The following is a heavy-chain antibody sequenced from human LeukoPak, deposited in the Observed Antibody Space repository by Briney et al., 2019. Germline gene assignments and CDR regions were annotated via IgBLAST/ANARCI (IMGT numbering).Heavy chain of an antibody. CDR3: ARDRGHHYDILTGYYTPRDQDAFDI. D-gene: IGHD3-9*01. V-gene: IGHV4-59*01. J-gene: IGHJ3*02. CDR1: GGSTSSYY. Sequence: SETLSLTCTVSGGSTSSYYWSWIRQPPGKGLEWIGYIYYSGSTNYNPSLKSRVTISVDTSKNQFSLKLSSVTAADTTVYYCARDRGHHYDILTGYYTPRDQDAFDIWGQGTMVTVSS. CDR2: IYYSGST.